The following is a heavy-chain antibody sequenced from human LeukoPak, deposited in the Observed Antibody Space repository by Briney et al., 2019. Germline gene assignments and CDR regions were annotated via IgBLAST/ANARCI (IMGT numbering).Heavy chain of an antibody. CDR2: IIPIFGTA. D-gene: IGHD1-26*01. CDR3: ATSGSLRHAFDI. CDR1: GYTFTNYD. V-gene: IGHV1-69*05. Sequence: SVKVSCKASGYTFTNYDINWVRQAPGQGLEWMGRIIPIFGTANYAQKFQGRVTITTDESTSTAYMELSSLRSEDTAVYYCATSGSLRHAFDIWGQGTMVTVSS. J-gene: IGHJ3*02.